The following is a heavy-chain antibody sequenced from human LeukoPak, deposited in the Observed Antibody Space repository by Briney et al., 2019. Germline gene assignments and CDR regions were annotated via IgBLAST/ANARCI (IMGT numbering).Heavy chain of an antibody. D-gene: IGHD1-26*01. CDR1: GFTFINAW. V-gene: IGHV3-15*01. CDR3: TTDGVGVEGATYDN. J-gene: IGHJ4*02. CDR2: IKAKAHGGTI. Sequence: GGSLRLSCAASGFTFINAWMAWVRQAPGKGLEWVGRIKAKAHGGTIEYAAPVEGRFTISRDDSKNTLYLQMNSLKTEDTAVYYCTTDGVGVEGATYDNWGQGTLVSVSS.